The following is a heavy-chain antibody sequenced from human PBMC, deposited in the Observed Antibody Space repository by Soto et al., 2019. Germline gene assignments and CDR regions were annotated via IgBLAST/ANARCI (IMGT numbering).Heavy chain of an antibody. CDR2: ISGSGGST. Sequence: EVQLLESGGGLVQPGGSLRLSCAASGFTFSSYAMSWVRQAPGKGLEWVSAISGSGGSTYYADSVKGRFTISRDNSKNTLYRQMNSLRAEDTAVYYCAKDPSPLRYFDLNWFDPWGQGTLVTVSS. V-gene: IGHV3-23*01. CDR3: AKDPSPLRYFDLNWFDP. J-gene: IGHJ5*02. D-gene: IGHD3-9*01. CDR1: GFTFSSYA.